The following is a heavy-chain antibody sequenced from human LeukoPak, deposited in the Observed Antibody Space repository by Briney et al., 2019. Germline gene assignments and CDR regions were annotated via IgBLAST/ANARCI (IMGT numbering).Heavy chain of an antibody. CDR1: GNTLTELS. CDR2: LAPEDGET. V-gene: IGHV1-24*01. D-gene: IGHD1-1*01. Sequence: GASVKVSCKVFGNTLTELSMHWVRQAPGKGLESMGGLAPEDGETIYAQQFQGRLTMTEDTSTDTAYMELSRLTSEDTAVYYCTTGRRYQLYDYWGQGTLVTVSS. CDR3: TTGRRYQLYDY. J-gene: IGHJ4*02.